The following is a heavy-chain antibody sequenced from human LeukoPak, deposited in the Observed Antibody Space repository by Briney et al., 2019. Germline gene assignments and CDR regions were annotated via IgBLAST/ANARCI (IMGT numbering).Heavy chain of an antibody. D-gene: IGHD2-15*01. V-gene: IGHV4-39*07. CDR2: IHYSGST. CDR3: ARVRCSGGSCPYYYYYYYMDV. J-gene: IGHJ6*03. Sequence: SETLSLTCTVSGGSISSSSYYWAWVRQPPGKGLEWIGSIHYSGSTYYNPSLQSRVTISIDTSKNQFSLKLRFVTAADTAVYYCARVRCSGGSCPYYYYYYYMDVWGKGTTVTVSS. CDR1: GGSISSSSYY.